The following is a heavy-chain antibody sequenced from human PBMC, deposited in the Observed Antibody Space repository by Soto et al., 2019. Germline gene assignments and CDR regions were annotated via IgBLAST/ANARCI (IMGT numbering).Heavy chain of an antibody. J-gene: IGHJ4*02. CDR1: GFTFSNYG. D-gene: IGHD5-18*01. CDR3: EKQGYSSGSDY. V-gene: IGHV3-30*18. Sequence: QVQLVESGGGVVQPGRSLRLSCAASGFTFSNYGMHWVRQAPGKGLAWVAVLSYDGSNEYYADSVKGRFTISRDNSKNTLYLQMNSLRPEDTAVYYCEKQGYSSGSDYWGQGTLVTVSS. CDR2: LSYDGSNE.